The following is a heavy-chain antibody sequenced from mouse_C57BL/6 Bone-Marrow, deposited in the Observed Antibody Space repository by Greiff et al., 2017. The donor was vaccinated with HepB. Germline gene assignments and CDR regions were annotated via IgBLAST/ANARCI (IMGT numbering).Heavy chain of an antibody. CDR2: ISYSGST. CDR1: GYSITSGYD. V-gene: IGHV3-1*01. CDR3: ARGGLGFDY. Sequence: VQLKQSGPGMVKPSQSLSLTCTVTGYSITSGYDWHWIRHFPGNKLEWMGYISYSGSTNYNPSLKSRISITHDTSKNHFFLKLNSVTTEDTATYYCARGGLGFDYWGQGTTLTVSS. J-gene: IGHJ2*01.